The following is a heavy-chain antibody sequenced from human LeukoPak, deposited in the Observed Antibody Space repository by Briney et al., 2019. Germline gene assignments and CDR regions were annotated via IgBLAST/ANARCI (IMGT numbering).Heavy chain of an antibody. CDR2: ISSSSSYI. CDR1: GFTFSSYS. V-gene: IGHV3-21*01. J-gene: IGHJ3*02. Sequence: GGSLRLSCAASGFTFSSYSMNWVRQAPGKGLEWVSSISSSSSYIYYADSVKGRFIISRDNAQNSLFLQMNSLRAEDTAVYYCARSGVRFLEWSHDAFDIWGQGTMVTVSS. CDR3: ARSGVRFLEWSHDAFDI. D-gene: IGHD3-3*01.